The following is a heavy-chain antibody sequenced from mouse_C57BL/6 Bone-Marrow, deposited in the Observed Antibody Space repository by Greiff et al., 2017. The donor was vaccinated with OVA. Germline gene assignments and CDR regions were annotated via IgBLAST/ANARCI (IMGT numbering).Heavy chain of an antibody. D-gene: IGHD2-14*01. CDR3: ARRGYDY. CDR1: GYTFTSYW. J-gene: IGHJ2*01. Sequence: QVQLKQPGAELVMPGASVKLSCKASGYTFTSYWMHWVKQRPGQGLEWIGEIDPSDSYTNYNQKFKGKSTLTGDKSSRTTYRQLSNLTAADSAVYYCARRGYDYWGQGTTLTVSS. CDR2: IDPSDSYT. V-gene: IGHV1-69*01.